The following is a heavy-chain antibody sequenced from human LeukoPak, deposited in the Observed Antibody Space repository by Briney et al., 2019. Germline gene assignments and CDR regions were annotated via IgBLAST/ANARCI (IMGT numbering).Heavy chain of an antibody. CDR1: TFTFSSDS. CDR3: ARGCGSSWRDGLNY. V-gene: IGHV3-21*01. J-gene: IGHJ4*02. D-gene: IGHD6-13*01. Sequence: AGSLRLSCAASTFTFSSDSMNWVRQAPGKGLEWVSSISSSSEHIYYADSVKGRFTISRDNAKNSLFLQMNSLRVEDSAVYYCARGCGSSWRDGLNYWGQGTMVTVSS. CDR2: ISSSSEHI.